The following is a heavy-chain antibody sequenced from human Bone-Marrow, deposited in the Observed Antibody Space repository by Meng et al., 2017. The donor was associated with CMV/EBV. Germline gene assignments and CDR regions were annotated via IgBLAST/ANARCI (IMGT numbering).Heavy chain of an antibody. CDR3: ARTPQWGYCSGGSCFSNWFDP. D-gene: IGHD2-15*01. Sequence: SVKVSCKASGYTFTGYYMHWVRQAPGQGLEWMGRIIPILGIANYAQKFQGRVTITADKSTSTAYMELSSLRSEDTAVYYCARTPQWGYCSGGSCFSNWFDPWGQGTLVTVSS. CDR2: IIPILGIA. CDR1: GYTFTGYY. J-gene: IGHJ5*02. V-gene: IGHV1-69*02.